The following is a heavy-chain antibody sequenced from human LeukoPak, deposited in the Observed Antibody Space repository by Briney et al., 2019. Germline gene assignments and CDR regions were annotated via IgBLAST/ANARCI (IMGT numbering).Heavy chain of an antibody. Sequence: ASVKVSCKVSGYSLIELSMHWVRQAPGKGLEWMGGFDPEDGETIYAQKFQGRVTMTEDTSTDTAYMELSSLRSEDTAVYYCTTVGGLLLYYFDYWGQGTLVTVSS. CDR3: TTVGGLLLYYFDY. J-gene: IGHJ4*02. V-gene: IGHV1-24*01. CDR2: FDPEDGET. D-gene: IGHD3-10*01. CDR1: GYSLIELS.